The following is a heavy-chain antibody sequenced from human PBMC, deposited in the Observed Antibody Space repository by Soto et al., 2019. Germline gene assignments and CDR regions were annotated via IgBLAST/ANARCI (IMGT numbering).Heavy chain of an antibody. V-gene: IGHV3-30*03. J-gene: IGHJ6*03. CDR3: ARRTAAAYYMDV. D-gene: IGHD6-13*01. CDR1: GFTFSNYA. Sequence: QVQLVESGGGVVQPGGSLRLSCAAFGFTFSNYAMFWVRQSPGEGLEWVALISYDGRDESYVDSVKGRFSISRDNSKDTLYLQMDSLRAQDRAVYYCARRTAAAYYMDVWGKGTTVTVSS. CDR2: ISYDGRDE.